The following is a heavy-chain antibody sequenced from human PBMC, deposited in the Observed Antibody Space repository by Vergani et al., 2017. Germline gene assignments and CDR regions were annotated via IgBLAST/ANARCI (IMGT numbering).Heavy chain of an antibody. CDR1: GFTFTSSA. D-gene: IGHD2-15*01. CDR2: INPNSGGT. CDR3: AKVAHCSLANCPPDY. Sequence: QLVQSGPEVKKPGTSVKVSCKASGFTFTSSAMQWVRQARGQRLEWMGWINPNSGGTNYAQKFQGRVTMTRDTSISTAYMELSRLRSDDTAVYYCAKVAHCSLANCPPDYWGQGTLVTVSS. V-gene: IGHV1-2*02. J-gene: IGHJ4*02.